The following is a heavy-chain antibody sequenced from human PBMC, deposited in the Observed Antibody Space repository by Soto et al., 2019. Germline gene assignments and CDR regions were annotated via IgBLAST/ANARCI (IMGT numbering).Heavy chain of an antibody. V-gene: IGHV4-59*01. CDR1: GGSISSYY. J-gene: IGHJ5*02. CDR2: IYYSGST. Sequence: SETLSLTCTVSGGSISSYYWSWVRQPPGKGLEWIGYIYYSGSTNYNPSLKSRVTISVDTSKNQFSLKLSSVTAADTAVYYCARTHYYDSSGSDRFDPWGQGTLVTVSS. D-gene: IGHD3-22*01. CDR3: ARTHYYDSSGSDRFDP.